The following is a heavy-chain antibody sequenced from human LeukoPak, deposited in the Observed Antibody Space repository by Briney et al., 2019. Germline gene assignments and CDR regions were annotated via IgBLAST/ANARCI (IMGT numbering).Heavy chain of an antibody. Sequence: GGSLRLSCAASGFTFSSYAMSWVRQAPGKGLEWVTAISGSGGSTYYADSVKGRFTISRDNSKNTLYLQMNSLRAEDTAVYYCAKGDTCYYDENWFDPSGQGTLVTVSS. V-gene: IGHV3-23*01. CDR1: GFTFSSYA. J-gene: IGHJ5*02. CDR3: AKGDTCYYDENWFDP. D-gene: IGHD3-22*01. CDR2: ISGSGGST.